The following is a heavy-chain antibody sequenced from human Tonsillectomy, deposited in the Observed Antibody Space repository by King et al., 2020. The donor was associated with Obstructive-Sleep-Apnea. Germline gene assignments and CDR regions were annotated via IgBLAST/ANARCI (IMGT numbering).Heavy chain of an antibody. CDR1: GGTFSSYA. CDR3: AYYYGSGSYYTTYYYYGMDV. CDR2: IIPIFGTA. V-gene: IGHV1-69*01. Sequence: VQLVESGAEVKKPGSSVKVSCTASGGTFSSYAISWVRQAPGQGLEWMGGIIPIFGTANYAQKFQGRVTITADESTSTAYMELSSLRSEDTAVYYCAYYYGSGSYYTTYYYYGMDVWGQGTTVTVSS. J-gene: IGHJ6*02. D-gene: IGHD3-10*01.